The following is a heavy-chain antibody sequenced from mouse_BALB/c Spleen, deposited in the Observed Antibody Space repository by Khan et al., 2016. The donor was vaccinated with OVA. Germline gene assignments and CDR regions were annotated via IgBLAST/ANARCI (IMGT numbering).Heavy chain of an antibody. CDR3: ARRNYFGYTFSY. CDR2: ISPGSGDT. D-gene: IGHD1-2*01. J-gene: IGHJ3*01. Sequence: QVQLKQSGAELARPGASVKLSCTASGYTFTDYYINWVKQRTGQGLEWIGEISPGSGDTYYNERFMGKATLTADKSSSTDYMQLRHMTSEASAVYFCARRNYFGYTFSYWGQGTLVTVSA. CDR1: GYTFTDYY. V-gene: IGHV1-77*01.